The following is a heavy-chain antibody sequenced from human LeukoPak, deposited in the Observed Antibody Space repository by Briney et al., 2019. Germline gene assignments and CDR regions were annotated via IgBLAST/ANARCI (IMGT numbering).Heavy chain of an antibody. V-gene: IGHV3-21*01. D-gene: IGHD6-19*01. CDR3: ARVAAVAAPNAFDI. J-gene: IGHJ3*02. CDR1: GFTFSSYS. Sequence: GGSLRLSCAASGFTFSSYSMNWVRQAPGKGLEWVSSISSSSSYIYYADSVKGRFTISRDNAKNSLYLQMNSLRAEDTAVYYCARVAAVAAPNAFDIWGQGTMVTVSS. CDR2: ISSSSSYI.